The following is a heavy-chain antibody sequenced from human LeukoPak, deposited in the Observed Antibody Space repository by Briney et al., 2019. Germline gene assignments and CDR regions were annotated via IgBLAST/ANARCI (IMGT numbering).Heavy chain of an antibody. V-gene: IGHV4-61*02. J-gene: IGHJ6*03. CDR2: IYTSGST. CDR3: ARAPSAAASRNYYYYYMDV. D-gene: IGHD2-2*01. CDR1: GGSISSGSYY. Sequence: SETLSLTCTVSGGSISSGSYYWSWIRQPAGKGLEWIGRIYTSGSTNYNPSLKSRVTISVDASKNQFSLKLSSVTAADTAVYYCARAPSAAASRNYYYYYMDVWGKGTTVTISS.